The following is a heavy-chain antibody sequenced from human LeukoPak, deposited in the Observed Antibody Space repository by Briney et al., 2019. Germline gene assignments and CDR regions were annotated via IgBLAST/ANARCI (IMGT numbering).Heavy chain of an antibody. CDR2: ISAYNGNT. CDR3: ARDSPDGSGTYYNDSPDY. Sequence: RASVKVSFKASGYTFSSYGISWVRQAPGQGLEWMGWISAYNGNTNYRQKLQGRVTMTTDTSTSTAYMDLRSLRSDDTAIYYCARDSPDGSGTYYNDSPDYWGQGTLVTVSS. J-gene: IGHJ4*02. V-gene: IGHV1-18*01. D-gene: IGHD3-10*01. CDR1: GYTFSSYG.